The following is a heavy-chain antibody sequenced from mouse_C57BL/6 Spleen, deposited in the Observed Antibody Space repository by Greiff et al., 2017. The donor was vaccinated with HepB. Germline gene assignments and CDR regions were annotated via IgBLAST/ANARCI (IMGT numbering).Heavy chain of an antibody. J-gene: IGHJ2*01. Sequence: EVMLVESGGGLVKPGGSLKLPCAASGFTFSSYSMSWVRLTPEKRLEWVATLSDCGSYTYYPDNVKGRFTISRDNAKNNLYLQMSHLKSEDTAMHYCGREGSTQYYDTRGQGTTHTVS. CDR3: GREGSTQYYDT. D-gene: IGHD6-1*01. CDR2: LSDCGSYT. CDR1: GFTFSSYS. V-gene: IGHV5-4*01.